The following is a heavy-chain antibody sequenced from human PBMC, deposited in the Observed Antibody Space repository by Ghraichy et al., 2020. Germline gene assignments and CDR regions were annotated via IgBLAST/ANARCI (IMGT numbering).Heavy chain of an antibody. D-gene: IGHD4-23*01. CDR3: AREIQDYGGNSVFWYYYYGMDV. CDR1: GGSISSYY. Sequence: SQTLSLTCTVSGGSISSYYWSWIRQPAGKGLEWIGRIYTSGSTNYNPSLKSRVTMSVDTSKNQFSLKLSSVTAADTAVYYCAREIQDYGGNSVFWYYYYGMDVWGQGTTVTVSS. CDR2: IYTSGST. V-gene: IGHV4-4*07. J-gene: IGHJ6*02.